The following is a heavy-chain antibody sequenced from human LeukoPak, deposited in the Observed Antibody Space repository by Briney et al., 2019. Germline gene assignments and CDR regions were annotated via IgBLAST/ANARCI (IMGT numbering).Heavy chain of an antibody. Sequence: GGSLRLSCAASGFAFSSNWMHWVRHTPGKGLVWVSRINSGGSGTTYADSVEGRFTISRDNAKNMLYLQMNSLRADDTAVYYCATSLGPLAEYWGQGTLVTVSS. V-gene: IGHV3-74*01. CDR3: ATSLGPLAEY. CDR2: INSGGSGT. D-gene: IGHD7-27*01. J-gene: IGHJ4*02. CDR1: GFAFSSNW.